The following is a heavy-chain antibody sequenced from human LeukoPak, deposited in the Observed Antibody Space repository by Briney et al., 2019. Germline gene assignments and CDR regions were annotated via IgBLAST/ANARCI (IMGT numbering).Heavy chain of an antibody. CDR3: AKDIDYCGGDCYSANWFDP. J-gene: IGHJ5*02. CDR2: ISGDGGST. D-gene: IGHD2-21*02. Sequence: GGSLRLSCAASGFTYDDYAMHWVRQAPGKGLEWVSLISGDGGSTYYADSVKGRFTISRDNSKNSLYLQMNSLRTEDTALYYCAKDIDYCGGDCYSANWFDPWGQGTLVTVSS. V-gene: IGHV3-43*02. CDR1: GFTYDDYA.